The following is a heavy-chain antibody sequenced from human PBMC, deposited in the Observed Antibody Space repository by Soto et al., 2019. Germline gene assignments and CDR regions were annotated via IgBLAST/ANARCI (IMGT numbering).Heavy chain of an antibody. Sequence: GGSLRLSCAASGFTFSDFHMGWIRRAPGKGLEWVSSISRSSSYTYYADSVKGRFTISRDNAKNSLYLQMNSLRAEDTAVYYCARDTVTRQFYYYYGMDVWGQGTTVTVSS. D-gene: IGHD4-4*01. CDR3: ARDTVTRQFYYYYGMDV. V-gene: IGHV3-11*06. CDR2: ISRSSSYT. J-gene: IGHJ6*02. CDR1: GFTFSDFH.